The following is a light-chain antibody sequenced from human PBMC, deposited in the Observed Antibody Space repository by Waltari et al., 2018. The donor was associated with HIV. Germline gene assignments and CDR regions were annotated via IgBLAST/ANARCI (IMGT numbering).Light chain of an antibody. J-gene: IGLJ1*01. CDR1: KLGNQY. CDR3: QAWDTTTAV. V-gene: IGLV3-1*01. CDR2: SDA. Sequence: YDLTQPPSVSVSPGQTATITCSGVKLGNQYVSWYRQRPGQSPVLVIYSDAKWPSGIPERFSGSNSGSTATLTIIGTQAMDEGDYYCQAWDTTTAVFGTGTRVTVL.